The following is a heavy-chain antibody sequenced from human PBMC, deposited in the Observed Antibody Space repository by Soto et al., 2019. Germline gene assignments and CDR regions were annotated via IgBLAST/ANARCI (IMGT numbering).Heavy chain of an antibody. V-gene: IGHV6-1*01. Sequence: PSQTLSLTCAISGDSVSSNSAAWNWIRQSPSRGLEWLGRTYYRSKWYNDYAVSVKSRITINPDTSKNQFSLQLNSVTPEDTAVYYCARAPRIAVAGVVGYYYGMDVWGQGXTVTVSS. CDR2: TYYRSKWYN. CDR1: GDSVSSNSAA. J-gene: IGHJ6*02. D-gene: IGHD6-19*01. CDR3: ARAPRIAVAGVVGYYYGMDV.